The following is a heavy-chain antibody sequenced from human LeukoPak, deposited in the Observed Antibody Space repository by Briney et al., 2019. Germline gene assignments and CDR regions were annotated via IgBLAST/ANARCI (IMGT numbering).Heavy chain of an antibody. CDR1: GFTFSSYW. J-gene: IGHJ4*02. CDR2: IKQDGSEK. D-gene: IGHD3-10*01. V-gene: IGHV3-7*03. Sequence: GGSLRLSCAASGFTFSSYWMSWVRQAPGKGLEWVANIKQDGSEKYYVDSVKGRFTISRDNAKNSLYLQMNSLRVEDTAVYYCATAGGYESESYSPFEYWGQGTLVTVSS. CDR3: ATAGGYESESYSPFEY.